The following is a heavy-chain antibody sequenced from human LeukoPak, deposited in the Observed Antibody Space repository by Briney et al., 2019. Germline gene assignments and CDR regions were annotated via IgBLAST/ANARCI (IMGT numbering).Heavy chain of an antibody. CDR2: IYYSGST. V-gene: IGHV4-39*07. CDR3: ARGAGQQLVPGFDP. CDR1: GGSISSSSYY. D-gene: IGHD6-13*01. J-gene: IGHJ5*02. Sequence: PSETLSLTCTVSGGSISSSSYYWGWIRQPPGKGLEWIGSIYYSGSTYYNPSLKSRVTISVDTSKNQFSLKLSSVTAADTAVYYCARGAGQQLVPGFDPWGQGTLVTVSS.